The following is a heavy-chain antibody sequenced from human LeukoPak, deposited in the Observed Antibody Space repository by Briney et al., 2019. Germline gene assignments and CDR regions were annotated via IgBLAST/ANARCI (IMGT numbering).Heavy chain of an antibody. D-gene: IGHD3-3*01. J-gene: IGHJ6*03. CDR1: GYTFTGYY. CDR3: ARDTQILRFLEWLSEDYYYYYMDV. V-gene: IGHV1-2*06. Sequence: ASVKVTCKASGYTFTGYYMRWVRQAPGQGLEWMGRINPNSGGTNYAQKFQGRVTMTRDTSISTAYMELSRLRSDDTAVYYCARDTQILRFLEWLSEDYYYYYMDVWGKGTTVTVSS. CDR2: INPNSGGT.